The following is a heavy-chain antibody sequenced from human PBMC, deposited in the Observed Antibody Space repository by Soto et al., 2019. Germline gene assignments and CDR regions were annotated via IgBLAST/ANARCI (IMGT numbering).Heavy chain of an antibody. CDR2: INHSGST. D-gene: IGHD2-2*01. CDR3: ARGRNPTKYCSSTSCQRVWFDS. Sequence: SETLSLTCAVYGGSFSGYYWSWIRQPPGKGLEWIGEINHSGSTNYNPSLKSRVTISVDTSKNQFSLKLSSVTAADTAVYYCARGRNPTKYCSSTSCQRVWFDSWGQGTLVTVSS. J-gene: IGHJ5*01. CDR1: GGSFSGYY. V-gene: IGHV4-34*01.